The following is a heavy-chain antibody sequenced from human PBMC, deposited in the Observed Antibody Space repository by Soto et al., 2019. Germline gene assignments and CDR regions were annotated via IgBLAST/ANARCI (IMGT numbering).Heavy chain of an antibody. V-gene: IGHV3-30*18. J-gene: IGHJ6*02. CDR2: ISYDGSNK. Sequence: QVQLVESGGGVVQPGRSLRLSCAASGFTFGTYAMHWVRQAPGQGLEWVAVISYDGSNKYYADSVRGRFTISRDKSKNTVYLQMNSLRAEDTAVYYCAKGMTYDYNYSLDVWGQGTTVTVSS. CDR3: AKGMTYDYNYSLDV. CDR1: GFTFGTYA.